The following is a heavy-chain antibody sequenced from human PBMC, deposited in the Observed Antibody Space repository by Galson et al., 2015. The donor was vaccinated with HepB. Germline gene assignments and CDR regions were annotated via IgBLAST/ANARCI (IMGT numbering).Heavy chain of an antibody. CDR1: GYTFTNYA. D-gene: IGHD3-10*02. V-gene: IGHV1-3*01. CDR2: INAGNGHI. J-gene: IGHJ5*02. CDR3: VRNRADITTPMFFDP. Sequence: SCKASGYTFTNYAIHWVRQAPAQSLEWMGWINAGNGHIRYSQKFQGRLTFTTDTSATTAYMELSSLKSEDTAVYFCVRNRADITTPMFFDPWGQGTPVTVSS.